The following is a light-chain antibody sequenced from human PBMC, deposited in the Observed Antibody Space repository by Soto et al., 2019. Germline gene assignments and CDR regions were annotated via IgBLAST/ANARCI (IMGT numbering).Light chain of an antibody. CDR1: QSISSY. Sequence: DIQMTQSPSSLSASVGDRVTITCRASQSISSYLNWYQQKPGKAPTLLIYAASSLQSGVPSRFSGSGSETDFTLTISSLQPEDFATYYCQQSYSTPRTFGQGTKVDIK. V-gene: IGKV1-39*01. CDR3: QQSYSTPRT. J-gene: IGKJ1*01. CDR2: AAS.